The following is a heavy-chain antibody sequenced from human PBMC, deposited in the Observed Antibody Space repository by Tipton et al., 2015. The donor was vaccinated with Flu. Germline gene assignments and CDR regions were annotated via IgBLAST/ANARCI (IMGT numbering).Heavy chain of an antibody. V-gene: IGHV4-39*01. CDR2: LYYSGNT. CDR3: ARSSSFTIFGAF. CDR1: GGSISSSNYY. J-gene: IGHJ4*02. D-gene: IGHD3-3*01. Sequence: TLSLTCTVSGGSISSSNYYWGWIRQPPGKGLEWSGSLYYSGNTDYNPSLKSRVTISVDTSKSQFSLRLNSVSAADTAVYYCARSSSFTIFGAFWGQGTLVTVAS.